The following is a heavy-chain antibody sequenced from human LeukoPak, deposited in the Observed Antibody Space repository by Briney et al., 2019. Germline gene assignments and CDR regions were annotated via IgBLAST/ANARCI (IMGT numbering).Heavy chain of an antibody. V-gene: IGHV3-48*04. CDR2: IDKGGNTI. Sequence: PGGSLRLSCVVSGFTLSTASMNWVRQAPGKGLEWISHIDKGGNTIYYAASVKGRFTISRDSAKNSLYLQMNSLRAEDTAVYYCADNLSRWGQGTLVTVSS. J-gene: IGHJ4*02. CDR3: ADNLSR. D-gene: IGHD1-1*01. CDR1: GFTLSTAS.